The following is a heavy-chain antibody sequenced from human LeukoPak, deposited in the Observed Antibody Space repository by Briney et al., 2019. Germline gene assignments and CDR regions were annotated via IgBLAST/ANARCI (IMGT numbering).Heavy chain of an antibody. J-gene: IGHJ4*02. Sequence: GGSLRLSCAASGFTVSSNYMSWVRQAPGKGLEWVSLFSSGGTTYYADSVKGRFTISRDKSKNTLYLQMNSLRAEDTAVYYCAKRGDTYGYYDYWGQGTLVTVSS. CDR2: FSSGGTT. CDR3: AKRGDTYGYYDY. CDR1: GFTVSSNY. V-gene: IGHV3-53*01. D-gene: IGHD5-18*01.